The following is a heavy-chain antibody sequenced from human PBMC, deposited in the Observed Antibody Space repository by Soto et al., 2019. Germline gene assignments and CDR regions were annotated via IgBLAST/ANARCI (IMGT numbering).Heavy chain of an antibody. V-gene: IGHV1-18*01. CDR2: ISAYNGNT. J-gene: IGHJ4*02. CDR1: GYTFTSYG. Sequence: QVQLVQSGAEVKKPGASVKVSCKASGYTFTSYGISWVRQAPGQGLEWMGWISAYNGNTNYAQKLQGRVTMPTDTSTSSAYMELRSLRSDATAVYYCAREDGSLIVDYWGQGTLVTVSS. CDR3: AREDGSLIVDY.